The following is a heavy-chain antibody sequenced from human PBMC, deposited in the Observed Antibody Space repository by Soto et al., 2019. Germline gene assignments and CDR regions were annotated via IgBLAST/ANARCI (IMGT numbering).Heavy chain of an antibody. CDR1: GYTFTSYD. CDR2: MNPNSGNT. D-gene: IGHD3-10*01. CDR3: ARGSRGSGSYYDYYYYYYMDV. V-gene: IGHV1-8*01. J-gene: IGHJ6*03. Sequence: ASVKVSCKASGYTFTSYDINWVRQATGQGLEWMGWMNPNSGNTGYAQKFRGRVTMTRNTSISTAYMELSSLRSEDTAVYYCARGSRGSGSYYDYYYYYYMDVWGKGTTVTVSS.